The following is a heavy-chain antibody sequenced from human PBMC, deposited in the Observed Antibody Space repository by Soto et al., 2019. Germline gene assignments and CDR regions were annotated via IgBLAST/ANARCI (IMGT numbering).Heavy chain of an antibody. V-gene: IGHV3-9*01. J-gene: IGHJ5*02. D-gene: IGHD2-2*01. CDR2: ISWNSGSI. Sequence: EVQLVESGGGLVQPGRSLRLSCAASGFTFDDYAMHWVRQAPGKGLEWVSGISWNSGSIGYADSVKGRFTISRDNAKNSLYLQMNSLRAEDTALYYCVRDSARIVVVPPVDGDNWLDPWGQGTLVTVSS. CDR3: VRDSARIVVVPPVDGDNWLDP. CDR1: GFTFDDYA.